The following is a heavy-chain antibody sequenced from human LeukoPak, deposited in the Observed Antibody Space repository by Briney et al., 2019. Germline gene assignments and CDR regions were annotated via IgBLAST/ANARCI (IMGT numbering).Heavy chain of an antibody. CDR3: ARDSSGYPRDASDY. CDR1: GYTFTSYG. CDR2: ISAYNGNT. Sequence: ASVKVSXKASGYTFTSYGINWVRQAPGQGLEWMGWISAYNGNTNYVQKLQGRVTMTTDTYTSTAYLELRSLRSDDTAVYYCARDSSGYPRDASDYWGQGTLVTVSS. J-gene: IGHJ4*02. D-gene: IGHD3-22*01. V-gene: IGHV1-18*01.